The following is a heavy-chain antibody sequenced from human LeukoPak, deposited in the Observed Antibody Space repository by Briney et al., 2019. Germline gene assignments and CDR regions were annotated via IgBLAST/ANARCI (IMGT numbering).Heavy chain of an antibody. J-gene: IGHJ4*02. CDR3: ASLRERSYYARGFDY. V-gene: IGHV4-59*08. CDR1: SGSTSSYY. Sequence: SETLSLTCTVSSGSTSSYYWSWIRQPPGKGLEWIGYINYSGSTYNPSLKNRVTISVDTPKNQFSLKLSSVTAADTAVYHCASLRERSYYARGFDYWGRGTLVTVSS. D-gene: IGHD1-26*01. CDR2: INYSGST.